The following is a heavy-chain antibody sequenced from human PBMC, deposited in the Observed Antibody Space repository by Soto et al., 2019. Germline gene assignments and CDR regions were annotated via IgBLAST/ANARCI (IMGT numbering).Heavy chain of an antibody. CDR2: INHSGST. J-gene: IGHJ5*02. V-gene: IGHV4-34*01. CDR1: GGSFSGYY. D-gene: IGHD2-2*01. Sequence: QVQLQQWGAGLLKPSETLSLTCAVYGGSFSGYYWSWIRQPPGKGLEWIGEINHSGSTNYNPSLKSRVTISVDTSKNQFSLKLGSVTAADTAVYYCARAHLAVVVPAATNNWFDPWGQGTLVTVSS. CDR3: ARAHLAVVVPAATNNWFDP.